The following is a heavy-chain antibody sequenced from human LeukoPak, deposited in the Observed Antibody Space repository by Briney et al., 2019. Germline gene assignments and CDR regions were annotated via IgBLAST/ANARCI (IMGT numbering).Heavy chain of an antibody. CDR3: AKEDVGYRTGYYFDY. V-gene: IGHV3-23*01. J-gene: IGHJ4*02. CDR1: GFTFSSYA. D-gene: IGHD5-12*01. CDR2: ISGSGGST. Sequence: PGGSLRLSCAASGFTFSSYAMSRVRQAPGKVLEWVSAISGSGGSTYYADSVKGRFTISRDNSKNTLYLQVNSLRAEDTAVYYCAKEDVGYRTGYYFDYWGQGTLATVSS.